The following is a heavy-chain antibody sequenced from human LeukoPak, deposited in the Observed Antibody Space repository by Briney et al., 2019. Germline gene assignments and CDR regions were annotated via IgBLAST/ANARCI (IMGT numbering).Heavy chain of an antibody. Sequence: GESLKISCKGSGYSFTSYWIGWVRQMPGKGLEWMGIIYPGDSDTRYSPSFQGQVTISADKSISTAYLQWSSLKASDTAMYYCARAGKRITIFGVVAANDAFDIWGQGTMVTVSS. CDR2: IYPGDSDT. V-gene: IGHV5-51*01. D-gene: IGHD3-3*01. CDR1: GYSFTSYW. J-gene: IGHJ3*02. CDR3: ARAGKRITIFGVVAANDAFDI.